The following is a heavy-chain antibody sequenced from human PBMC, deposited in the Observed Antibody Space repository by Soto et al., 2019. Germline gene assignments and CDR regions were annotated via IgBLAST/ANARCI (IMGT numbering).Heavy chain of an antibody. CDR2: IYWDDDE. D-gene: IGHD2-21*02. CDR1: GFSLTTRDVG. V-gene: IGHV2-5*02. CDR3: VRASGGGNSAYFDY. Sequence: QITLEESGPTLVKPTQTLPLTCAFSGFSLTTRDVGVGWIRQPPGKALEWLALIYWDDDERYSQSLKSRLTIPKDTSKNQVVLTMTNMDPVDTATYYCVRASGGGNSAYFDYWGQGTLVTVSS. J-gene: IGHJ4*02.